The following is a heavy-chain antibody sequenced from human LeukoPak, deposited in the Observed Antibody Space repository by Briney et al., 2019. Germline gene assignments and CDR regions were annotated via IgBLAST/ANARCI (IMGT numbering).Heavy chain of an antibody. D-gene: IGHD3-22*01. J-gene: IGHJ4*02. CDR3: ARLRVSRLYYDSSGPRYFDY. CDR1: GYSFTSYW. Sequence: GESLKISCKGSGYSFTSYWIGWVRQLPGKGLEWMGIIYPGDSDTRYSPSFQGQVTISADKSISTAYLQWSSLKASDTAMYYCARLRVSRLYYDSSGPRYFDYWGQGTLVTVSS. CDR2: IYPGDSDT. V-gene: IGHV5-51*01.